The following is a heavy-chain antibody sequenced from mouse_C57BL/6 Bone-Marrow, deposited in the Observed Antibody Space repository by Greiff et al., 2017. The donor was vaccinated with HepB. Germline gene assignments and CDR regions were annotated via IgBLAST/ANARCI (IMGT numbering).Heavy chain of an antibody. J-gene: IGHJ1*03. D-gene: IGHD1-1*01. CDR1: GYTFTDYY. V-gene: IGHV1-75*01. CDR2: IFPGSGST. CDR3: ARSRYYYGSSYDWYFDV. Sequence: VKLMESGPELVKPGASVKISCKASGYTFTDYYINWVKQRPGQGLEWIGWIFPGSGSTYYNEKFKGKATLTVDKSSSTAYMLLSSLTSEDSAVYFCARSRYYYGSSYDWYFDVWGTGTTVTVSS.